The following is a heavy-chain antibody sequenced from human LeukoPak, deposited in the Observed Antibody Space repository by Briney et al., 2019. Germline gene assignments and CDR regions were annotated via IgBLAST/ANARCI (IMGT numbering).Heavy chain of an antibody. CDR1: GGSFSGYS. CDR3: ARGRLLMWFDP. J-gene: IGHJ5*02. CDR2: INHSGST. Sequence: KPSETLSLTCAVYGGSFSGYSWSWIRQPPGKGLEWIGEINHSGSTNYNPSLKSRVTISVDTSKKQFSLKLSSVTAEDTAVYYCARGRLLMWFDPWGQGTLVTVSS. V-gene: IGHV4-34*01. D-gene: IGHD3-16*01.